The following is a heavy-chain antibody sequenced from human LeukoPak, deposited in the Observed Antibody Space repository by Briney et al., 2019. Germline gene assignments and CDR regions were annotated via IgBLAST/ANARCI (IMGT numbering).Heavy chain of an antibody. J-gene: IGHJ4*02. CDR1: GGSIISGGYY. D-gene: IGHD3-3*01. CDR3: ARTRYSSSYHAFDN. V-gene: IGHV4-31*03. CDR2: IYYSGST. Sequence: SQTLSLTCTVSGGSIISGGYYWSWIRQHPGKGLEWIGYIYYSGSTYYNPSLKSRVTISVDTSKNQFSLKLSSVTAADTAVYYCARTRYSSSYHAFDNWGQGTLVTVSS.